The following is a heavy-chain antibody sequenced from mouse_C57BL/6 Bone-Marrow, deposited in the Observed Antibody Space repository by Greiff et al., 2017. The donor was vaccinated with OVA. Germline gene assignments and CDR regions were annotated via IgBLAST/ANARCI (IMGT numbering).Heavy chain of an antibody. J-gene: IGHJ3*01. V-gene: IGHV5-16*01. CDR1: GFTFSDYY. Sequence: EVQLVESEGGLVQPGSSMKLSCTASGFTFSDYYMAWVRQVPEKGLEWVANINYDGSSTYYLDSLKSRFIISRDNAKNILYLQMSSLKSEDTATYYCARGDYYGFAYWGQGTLVTVSA. D-gene: IGHD1-1*01. CDR3: ARGDYYGFAY. CDR2: INYDGSST.